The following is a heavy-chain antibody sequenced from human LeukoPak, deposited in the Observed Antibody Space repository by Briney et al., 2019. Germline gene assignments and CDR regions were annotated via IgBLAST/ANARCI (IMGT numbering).Heavy chain of an antibody. V-gene: IGHV5-51*04. Sequence: GESLKISCKAAGYSFTSYWIGWVRLGPGKGLGWVVIIYTADSDTSYSPSFHGQVTISADKPISPAYLQWTNLKASDTAMYYCAISAAVGASGAFDVWGQGTMVTVSS. CDR3: AISAAVGASGAFDV. D-gene: IGHD6-19*01. J-gene: IGHJ3*01. CDR1: GYSFTSYW. CDR2: IYTADSDT.